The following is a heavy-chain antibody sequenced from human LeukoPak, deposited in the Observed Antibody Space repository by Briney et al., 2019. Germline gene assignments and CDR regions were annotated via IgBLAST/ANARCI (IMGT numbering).Heavy chain of an antibody. J-gene: IGHJ4*02. D-gene: IGHD4-17*01. V-gene: IGHV4-34*01. CDR1: GGSFSGYY. CDR3: ARGRGHDYGDLRFDY. Sequence: SETLSLTCAVYGGSFSGYYWSWIRQPPGKGLEWIGEINHSGSTNYNPSLKSRVTISVDTSKNQFSLKLSSVTAADTTVYCCARGRGHDYGDLRFDYWGQGTLVTVSS. CDR2: INHSGST.